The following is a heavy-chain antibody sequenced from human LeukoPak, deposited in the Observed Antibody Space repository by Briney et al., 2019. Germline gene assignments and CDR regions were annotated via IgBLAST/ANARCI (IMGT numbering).Heavy chain of an antibody. J-gene: IGHJ6*02. V-gene: IGHV4-34*01. CDR1: GGSFSGYY. CDR2: INHSGST. D-gene: IGHD1-26*01. Sequence: SETLSLTCAVYGGSFSGYYWSWIRQPPGKGLEWIGEINHSGSTNYNPSLKSRVTISVDTSKNQFSLKLSSVTAADTAVYYCARDHSGSYSSYYYGMDVWGQGATVTVSS. CDR3: ARDHSGSYSSYYYGMDV.